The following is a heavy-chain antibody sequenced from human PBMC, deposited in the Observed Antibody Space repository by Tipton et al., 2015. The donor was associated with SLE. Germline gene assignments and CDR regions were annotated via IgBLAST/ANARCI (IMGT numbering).Heavy chain of an antibody. V-gene: IGHV3-9*01. Sequence: VQLVQSGGGLVQPGRSLRLSCAASGFTFDDYAMHWVRQAPGKGLEWVSGISWNSDSIGYGDSVKGRFTISRDNAKNSLYLQMNSLRPEDTALYYCARDGIAHFDYWGQGTLVTVSS. J-gene: IGHJ4*02. CDR2: ISWNSDSI. CDR1: GFTFDDYA. CDR3: ARDGIAHFDY.